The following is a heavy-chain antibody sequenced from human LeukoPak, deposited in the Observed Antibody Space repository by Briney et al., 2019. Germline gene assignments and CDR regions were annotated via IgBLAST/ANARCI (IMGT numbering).Heavy chain of an antibody. D-gene: IGHD6-19*01. V-gene: IGHV1-18*01. J-gene: IGHJ4*02. CDR2: ISDYSGNT. CDR3: ARALPGPYSSGWYDFDY. Sequence: GASVNVSCKSSAYTFTSYGINWVRQAPGQGLELMGWISDYSGNTNYAQKLQGRITMTTDTSTSTAYMELRSLRSDDTAVYYCARALPGPYSSGWYDFDYWGQGTLVTVSS. CDR1: AYTFTSYG.